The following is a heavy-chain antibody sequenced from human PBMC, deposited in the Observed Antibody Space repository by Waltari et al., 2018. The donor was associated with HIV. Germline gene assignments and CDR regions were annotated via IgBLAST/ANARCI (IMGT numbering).Heavy chain of an antibody. J-gene: IGHJ4*02. CDR2: ISNSSSYI. D-gene: IGHD2-15*01. V-gene: IGHV3-21*01. CDR3: ARDEVKDIVVVVAAT. CDR1: GFTFSSYS. Sequence: EVQLVESGGGLVKPGGSLRLSCAASGFTFSSYSMNWVRQAPGKGLEWVSSISNSSSYIYYADAVKGRFTISRDNAKNSLYLQMNSLRAEDTAVYYCARDEVKDIVVVVAATWGQGTLVTVSS.